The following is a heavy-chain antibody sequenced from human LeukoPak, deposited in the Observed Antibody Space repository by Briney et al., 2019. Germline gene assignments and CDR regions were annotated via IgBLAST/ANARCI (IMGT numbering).Heavy chain of an antibody. CDR2: IYSSGNT. Sequence: GGSLRLSCAASGFTVSSNYMSWVRQAPGKGLEWVSVIYSSGNTNYAESVKGRFTISRDNSKNTLYLQMNSLRAEDTAVYYCAKPRPSYSSSWYDHWGQGTLVTVSS. J-gene: IGHJ5*02. V-gene: IGHV3-53*01. CDR3: AKPRPSYSSSWYDH. CDR1: GFTVSSNY. D-gene: IGHD6-13*01.